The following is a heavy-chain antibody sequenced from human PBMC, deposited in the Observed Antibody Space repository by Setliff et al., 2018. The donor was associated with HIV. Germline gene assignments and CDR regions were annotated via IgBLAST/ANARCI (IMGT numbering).Heavy chain of an antibody. CDR3: ARVGHSSSWFTWYYYGMDV. Sequence: APVKVSCKASGYTFTSYDINWVRQATGQGLEWMGWMNPNSGNTGYAQKFQGRVTMTRNTSISTAYMELSSLRSEDTAVYYCARVGHSSSWFTWYYYGMDVWGQGTTVTVSS. J-gene: IGHJ6*02. CDR1: GYTFTSYD. CDR2: MNPNSGNT. V-gene: IGHV1-8*01. D-gene: IGHD6-13*01.